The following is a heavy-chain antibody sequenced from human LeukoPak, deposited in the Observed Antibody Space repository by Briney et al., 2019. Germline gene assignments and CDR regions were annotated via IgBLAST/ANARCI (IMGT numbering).Heavy chain of an antibody. Sequence: GASVKVSCKASGYTFTDYYMHWVRQAPGQGLEWMGWIDPKSGGSNYAQKFQGRVTMTRDTSISTAYMELSRLTSDDTAVYYCARMGNMIRGVGNYWGQGTLVTVSS. CDR1: GYTFTDYY. CDR3: ARMGNMIRGVGNY. CDR2: IDPKSGGS. V-gene: IGHV1-2*02. D-gene: IGHD3-10*01. J-gene: IGHJ4*02.